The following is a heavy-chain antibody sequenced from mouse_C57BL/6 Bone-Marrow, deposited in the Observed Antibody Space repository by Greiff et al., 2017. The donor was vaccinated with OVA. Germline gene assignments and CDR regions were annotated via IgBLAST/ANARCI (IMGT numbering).Heavy chain of an antibody. CDR3: ARRRDYYFDY. D-gene: IGHD3-3*01. J-gene: IGHJ2*01. CDR2: IYPGDGDT. V-gene: IGHV1-82*01. CDR1: GYAFSSSW. Sequence: QVQLKESGPELVKPGASVKISCKASGYAFSSSWMNWVKQRPGKGLEWIGRIYPGDGDTNYNGKFKGKATLTADKSSSTAYMQLSRLTSEDSAVYFCARRRDYYFDYWGQGTTLTVSS.